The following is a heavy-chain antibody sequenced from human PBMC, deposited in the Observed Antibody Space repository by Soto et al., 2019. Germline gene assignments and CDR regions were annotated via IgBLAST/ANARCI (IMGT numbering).Heavy chain of an antibody. V-gene: IGHV3-23*01. CDR3: AKGRRDYYYYGMDV. J-gene: IGHJ6*02. CDR2: ISGSGGST. Sequence: GGSLRLSCAASGSTFSSYAMSWVRQAPGKGLEWVSAISGSGGSTYYADSVKGRFTISRDNSKNTLYLQMNSLRAEDTAVYYCAKGRRDYYYYGMDVWGQGTTVTVSS. CDR1: GSTFSSYA.